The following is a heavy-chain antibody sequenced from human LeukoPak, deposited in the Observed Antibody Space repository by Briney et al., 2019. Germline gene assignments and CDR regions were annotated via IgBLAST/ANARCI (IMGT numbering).Heavy chain of an antibody. V-gene: IGHV4-39*01. D-gene: IGHD3-3*01. J-gene: IGHJ4*02. Sequence: SETLSLTCTVSVGSTSSSNFYWGWIRQPPGMGLEWIGGIHYSGNTYYNPSLKSRVTISIDTSKNQFSLKLSSVTAADTAVHYCARLGAGPTYYDFWSGYSSFYFDYWGQGTLVTVSS. CDR1: VGSTSSSNFY. CDR2: IHYSGNT. CDR3: ARLGAGPTYYDFWSGYSSFYFDY.